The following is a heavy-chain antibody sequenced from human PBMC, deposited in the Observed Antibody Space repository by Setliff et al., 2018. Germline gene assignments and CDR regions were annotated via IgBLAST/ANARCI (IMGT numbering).Heavy chain of an antibody. D-gene: IGHD2-2*03. V-gene: IGHV3-30*02. CDR3: AKDGYPGTS. Sequence: GSLRLSCAASGFTFSSYAMHWVRQAPGKGLEWVAFIRPDGSNKYYADFVKGRFTISRDNSKNTLYLQMNSLRVEDTAVYYCAKDGYPGTSWGQGTLVTVSS. CDR1: GFTFSSYA. J-gene: IGHJ5*02. CDR2: IRPDGSNK.